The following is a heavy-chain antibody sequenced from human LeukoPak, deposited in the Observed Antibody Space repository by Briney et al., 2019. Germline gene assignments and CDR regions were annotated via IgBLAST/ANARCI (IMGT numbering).Heavy chain of an antibody. CDR2: IRYDGNNK. D-gene: IGHD1-26*01. CDR3: AKDGDTMSGTYYYDMDV. V-gene: IGHV3-30*02. CDR1: GFIFIGYG. Sequence: GGSLRLSCAASGFIFIGYGIHWVRQAPGKGLEWVAFIRYDGNNKHYADSVKGRFTISRDNSKNTLYLQMNSLRGEDTAVYYCAKDGDTMSGTYYYDMDVWGKGTTVTIS. J-gene: IGHJ6*03.